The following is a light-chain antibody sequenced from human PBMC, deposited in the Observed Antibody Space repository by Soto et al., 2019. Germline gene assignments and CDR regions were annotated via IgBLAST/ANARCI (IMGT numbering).Light chain of an antibody. Sequence: DIQMTQSPSSLFASVGDRVTITCRASQGIRNNLGWYQQKPGKAPKLLIYDISTLEIGVPSRFSGSGSGTDFTFTISGLQPEDIATYFCQQYENLPYTFGQGTKLEI. J-gene: IGKJ2*01. V-gene: IGKV1-33*01. CDR2: DIS. CDR1: QGIRNN. CDR3: QQYENLPYT.